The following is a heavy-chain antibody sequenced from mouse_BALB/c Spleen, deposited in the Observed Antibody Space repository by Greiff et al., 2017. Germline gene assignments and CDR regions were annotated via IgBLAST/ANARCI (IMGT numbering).Heavy chain of an antibody. J-gene: IGHJ3*01. D-gene: IGHD1-1*01. Sequence: EVQLQQSGPELVKPGASVKIPCKASGYTFTDYNMDWVKQSHGKSLEWIGDINPNNGGTIYNQKFKGKATLTVDKSSSTAYMELRSLTSEDTAVYYCARRYYYGSSYEGFAYWGQGTLVTVSA. CDR2: INPNNGGT. CDR3: ARRYYYGSSYEGFAY. CDR1: GYTFTDYN. V-gene: IGHV1-18*01.